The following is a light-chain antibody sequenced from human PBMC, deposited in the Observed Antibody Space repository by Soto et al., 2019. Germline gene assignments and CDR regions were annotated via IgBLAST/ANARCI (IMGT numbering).Light chain of an antibody. J-gene: IGKJ5*01. CDR2: GVS. CDR1: QPVSSNF. CDR3: QQYANSPIT. V-gene: IGKV3-20*01. Sequence: ELVLTQSPGTLSLSPGESAALSCRASQPVSSNFLAWYQQKPGQAPRLLIYGVSSSASGIPDRFFGSGSGTAFTLTINRLEPEDFAVYYCQQYANSPITFGQGTRLEIK.